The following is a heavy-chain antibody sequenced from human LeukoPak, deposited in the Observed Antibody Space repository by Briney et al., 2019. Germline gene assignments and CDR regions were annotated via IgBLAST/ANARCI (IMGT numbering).Heavy chain of an antibody. D-gene: IGHD4-11*01. Sequence: GGSLRLSCAASGFTFSSYGMHWVRQAPGKGLEWVAVIWYDGSNKYYADSVKGRFTISRDNSKNTLYLQMNSLKAEDTAVYYCTRHSHDYSNMGFDYWGQGTLVTVSS. J-gene: IGHJ4*02. CDR3: TRHSHDYSNMGFDY. V-gene: IGHV3-33*01. CDR2: IWYDGSNK. CDR1: GFTFSSYG.